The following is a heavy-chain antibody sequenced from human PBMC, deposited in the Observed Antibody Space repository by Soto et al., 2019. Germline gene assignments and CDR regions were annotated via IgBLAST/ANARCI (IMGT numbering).Heavy chain of an antibody. D-gene: IGHD2-8*01. CDR1: GASGSSNSSA. J-gene: IGHJ6*02. Sequence: SQTLSVPYAISGASGSSNSSARIWTRQTPSSGLEWLGRTYYRSKWYNDYAVSVKSRITINPDTSKNQFSLQLNSVTPEDTAVYYCARDVRNYYYYGMDVGGQATTAPLSS. CDR3: ARDVRNYYYYGMDV. CDR2: TYYRSKWYN. V-gene: IGHV6-1*01.